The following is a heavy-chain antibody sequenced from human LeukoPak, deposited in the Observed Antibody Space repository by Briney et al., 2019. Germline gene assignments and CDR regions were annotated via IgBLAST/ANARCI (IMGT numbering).Heavy chain of an antibody. CDR1: NYPFTRYG. Sequence: SVKVSCKASNYPFTRYGISWVRQAPGQGLEWMGGIIPIFGTANYAQKFQGRVTITADESTSTAYMELSSLRSEDTAVYYCARLGYYYDSSGCFDYWGQGTLVTVSS. D-gene: IGHD3-22*01. CDR3: ARLGYYYDSSGCFDY. J-gene: IGHJ4*02. V-gene: IGHV1-69*13. CDR2: IIPIFGTA.